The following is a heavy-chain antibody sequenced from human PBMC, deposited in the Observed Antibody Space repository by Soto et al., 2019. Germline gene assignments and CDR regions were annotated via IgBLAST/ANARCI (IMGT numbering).Heavy chain of an antibody. V-gene: IGHV6-1*01. CDR1: GDSVSSNSAA. J-gene: IGHJ5*02. CDR3: VRDDLGDCSGGSCYVWHGFDP. CDR2: TYYRSKWYN. D-gene: IGHD2-15*01. Sequence: SQTLSLTCAISGDSVSSNSAAWNWIRQSPSRGLEWLGRTYYRSKWYNDYAVSVKSRITINPDTSKNQFSLQLNSVTPEDTAVYYCVRDDLGDCSGGSCYVWHGFDPSGQRTTVIVSS.